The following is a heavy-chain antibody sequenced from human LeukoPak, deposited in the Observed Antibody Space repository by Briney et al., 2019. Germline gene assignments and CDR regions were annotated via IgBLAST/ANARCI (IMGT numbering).Heavy chain of an antibody. V-gene: IGHV5-51*01. J-gene: IGHJ4*02. CDR2: NYPGDSDT. CDR1: WYLFTNYW. Sequence: GESLKTSRNGSWYLFTNYWIGLVPQVPGEGLGVVGNNYPGDSDTRYSPSFQGQVTMSADKYISTAYLQWSSLKASDTAMYYCARRRCQQLDLDYWGQGTLVTVSS. D-gene: IGHD1-1*01. CDR3: ARRRCQQLDLDY.